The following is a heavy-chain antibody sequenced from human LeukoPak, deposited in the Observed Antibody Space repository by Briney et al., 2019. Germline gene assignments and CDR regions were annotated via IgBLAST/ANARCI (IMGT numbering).Heavy chain of an antibody. J-gene: IGHJ4*02. CDR1: GFTFSGYW. CDR2: INSDGSST. Sequence: GGSLRLSCAASGFTFSGYWMHWVRQAPGKGLVWVSRINSDGSSTSYADSVKGRFTISRDNAKNTLYLQMNSLRAEDTAVYYCAAGELPWYFDYWGQGTLVTVSS. V-gene: IGHV3-74*01. D-gene: IGHD1-7*01. CDR3: AAGELPWYFDY.